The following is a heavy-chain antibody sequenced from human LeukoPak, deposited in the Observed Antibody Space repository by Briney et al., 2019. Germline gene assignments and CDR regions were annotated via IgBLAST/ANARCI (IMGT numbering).Heavy chain of an antibody. D-gene: IGHD3-22*01. J-gene: IGHJ3*02. Sequence: GGSLRLSCAASGFTFSSYAMHWVRQAPGKGLEWVAVISYDGSNKYYADSVKGRFTISRDNSKNTLYLQMNSLRAEDTAVYYCARGAGLSLRAFDIWGQGTMVTVSS. CDR2: ISYDGSNK. V-gene: IGHV3-30*14. CDR1: GFTFSSYA. CDR3: ARGAGLSLRAFDI.